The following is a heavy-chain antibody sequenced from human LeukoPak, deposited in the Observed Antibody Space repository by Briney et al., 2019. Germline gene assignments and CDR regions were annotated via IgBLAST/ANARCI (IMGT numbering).Heavy chain of an antibody. J-gene: IGHJ3*02. CDR1: GYTFTSYG. Sequence: ASVKVSCKASGYTFTSYGISWVRQAPRQGLEWMGWISAYNGNTNYAQKLQGRVTMTTDTSTSTAYMELRSLRSDDTAVYYCARDGMATISGDAFDIWGQGTMVTVSS. D-gene: IGHD5-24*01. CDR2: ISAYNGNT. CDR3: ARDGMATISGDAFDI. V-gene: IGHV1-18*01.